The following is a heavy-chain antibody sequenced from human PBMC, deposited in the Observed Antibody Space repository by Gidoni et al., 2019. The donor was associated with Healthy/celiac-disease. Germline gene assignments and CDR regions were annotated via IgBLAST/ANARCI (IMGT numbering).Heavy chain of an antibody. CDR3: ARDYGVDYWYFDL. V-gene: IGHV3-66*01. J-gene: IGHJ2*01. Sequence: EVQLVESGGGLVQPGGSLRLSCAASGFTVSSNYMGWVRQAPGKGLEWVSVIYSGGSTYYADSVKGRFTISRDNSKNTLYLQMNSLRAEDTAVYYCARDYGVDYWYFDLWGRGTLVTVSS. CDR1: GFTVSSNY. CDR2: IYSGGST. D-gene: IGHD4-17*01.